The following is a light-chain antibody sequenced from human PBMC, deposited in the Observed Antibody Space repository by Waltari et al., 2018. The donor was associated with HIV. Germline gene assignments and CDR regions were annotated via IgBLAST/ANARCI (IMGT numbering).Light chain of an antibody. CDR2: RSN. J-gene: IGLJ2*01. CDR1: SSNIGSNY. Sequence: QSVLTQPPSASGTPGQRVTISCSGSSSNIGSNYVYWYQQLPGTAPKLLIYRSNRRPSGVPGLFSGSKSGTSASLAISGLRSEDEADYYCAAWDDSLSGHVVFGGGTKLTVL. V-gene: IGLV1-47*01. CDR3: AAWDDSLSGHVV.